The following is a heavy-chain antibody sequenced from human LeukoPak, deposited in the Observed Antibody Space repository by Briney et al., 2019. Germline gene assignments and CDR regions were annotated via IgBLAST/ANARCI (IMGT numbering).Heavy chain of an antibody. CDR2: IYYSGST. CDR1: GGSISSGDYY. Sequence: SQTLSLTCTVSGGSISSGDYYWSWIRQPPGKGLEWIGYIYYSGSTYYSPSLKSRVTISVDTSKNQFSLKLSSVTAADTAVYYCAREECSTSCYRLGAFDIWGQGTMVTVSS. V-gene: IGHV4-30-4*01. CDR3: AREECSTSCYRLGAFDI. J-gene: IGHJ3*02. D-gene: IGHD2-2*01.